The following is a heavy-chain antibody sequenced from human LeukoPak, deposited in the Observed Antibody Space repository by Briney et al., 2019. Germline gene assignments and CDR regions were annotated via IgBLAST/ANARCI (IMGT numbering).Heavy chain of an antibody. J-gene: IGHJ6*02. V-gene: IGHV3-53*04. CDR2: IYSGGST. CDR1: GFTVSSNY. D-gene: IGHD3-3*01. CDR3: ASILAYDFWSGYPLLGMDV. Sequence: GGSLRLSCAASGFTVSSNYMSWVRQAPGKGLEWVSVIYSGGSTYYADSVKGRFTISRHNSKSTLYLQMNSLRAEDTAVYYCASILAYDFWSGYPLLGMDVWGQGTTVTVSS.